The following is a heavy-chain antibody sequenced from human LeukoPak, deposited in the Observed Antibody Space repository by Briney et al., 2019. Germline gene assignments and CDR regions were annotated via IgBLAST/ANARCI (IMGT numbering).Heavy chain of an antibody. J-gene: IGHJ5*01. D-gene: IGHD3-10*01. CDR1: GFAFTNAW. V-gene: IGHV3-15*01. Sequence: GGSLRLSCAASGFAFTNAWMNWVRQAPGKGLAWVGRIKSKGDGETTDYAAPVKGRFTMSRDDSKATVYLQMKYLEAEDTAVYYCTTDLGLTMIRGVIVSWGQGALVTVSS. CDR2: IKSKGDGETT. CDR3: TTDLGLTMIRGVIVS.